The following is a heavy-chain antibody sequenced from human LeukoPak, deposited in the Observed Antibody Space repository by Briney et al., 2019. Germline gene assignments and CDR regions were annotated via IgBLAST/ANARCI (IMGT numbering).Heavy chain of an antibody. CDR2: TKQDESEK. V-gene: IGHV3-7*01. J-gene: IGHJ4*02. CDR1: GFTFSSYW. D-gene: IGHD1-1*01. Sequence: GGSLRLSCAASGFTFSSYWMSWVRQAPGKGLEWVANTKQDESEKYYVDSVKGRFTISRDNAKNSLYLQMNSLRAEDTAVYYCARDKIEGPTKLDYWGQGILVTVSS. CDR3: ARDKIEGPTKLDY.